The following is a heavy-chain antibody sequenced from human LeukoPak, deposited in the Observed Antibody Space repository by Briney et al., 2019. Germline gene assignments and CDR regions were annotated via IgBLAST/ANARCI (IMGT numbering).Heavy chain of an antibody. J-gene: IGHJ4*02. D-gene: IGHD4-17*01. CDR3: AKDNDGDYYFDY. CDR2: ISYDGSNK. V-gene: IGHV3-30*18. CDR1: GFTFSSYG. Sequence: PGGSLRLSCAASGFTFSSYGMHWVRQAPGKGLERVAVISYDGSNKYYADSVKGRFTISRDNSKNTLYLQMNSLRAEDTAVYYCAKDNDGDYYFDYWGQGTLVTVSS.